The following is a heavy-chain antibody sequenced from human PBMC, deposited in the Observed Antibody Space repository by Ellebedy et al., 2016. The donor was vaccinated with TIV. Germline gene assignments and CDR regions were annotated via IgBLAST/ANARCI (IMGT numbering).Heavy chain of an antibody. Sequence: ASVKVSXXVSGYTFTRYGMSWVRQAPGQGLEWMGWIAVYNGHTKYAQKFQDRVVMTTETATSTVYMELRGLRSDDTAVYYCARSRLGGGHWYFDFWGRGTLVTVSS. V-gene: IGHV1-18*01. J-gene: IGHJ2*01. CDR3: ARSRLGGGHWYFDF. CDR1: GYTFTRYG. CDR2: IAVYNGHT. D-gene: IGHD3-10*01.